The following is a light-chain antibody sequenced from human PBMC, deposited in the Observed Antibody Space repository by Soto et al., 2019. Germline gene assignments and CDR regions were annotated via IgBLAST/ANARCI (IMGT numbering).Light chain of an antibody. CDR1: QSVLYSSNNKDY. CDR3: QQYYSTPRT. CDR2: WAS. J-gene: IGKJ1*01. V-gene: IGKV4-1*01. Sequence: EIVMTKSPGSLAVSLCERSTXXCKSSQSVLYSSNNKDYLAWYQQKPGQPPKLLIYWASTRESGVPDRFSGSGSGTDFTLTISSLQAEDVAVYYCQQYYSTPRTFGQGTKVDTK.